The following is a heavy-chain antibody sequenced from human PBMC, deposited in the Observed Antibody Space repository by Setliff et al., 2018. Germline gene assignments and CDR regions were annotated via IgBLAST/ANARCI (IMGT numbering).Heavy chain of an antibody. Sequence: GGSLRLSCAASGFTFSAYPMHWVRQAPGRGLVWVSRVNSDGSSSTYADSVKGRFTISRDNAKNTLYLQMNSLKIEDTAVYYCTTSGAAAINGLFDHWGQGTLVTVSS. CDR1: GFTFSAYP. D-gene: IGHD5-12*01. CDR2: VNSDGSSS. V-gene: IGHV3-74*01. CDR3: TTSGAAAINGLFDH. J-gene: IGHJ4*02.